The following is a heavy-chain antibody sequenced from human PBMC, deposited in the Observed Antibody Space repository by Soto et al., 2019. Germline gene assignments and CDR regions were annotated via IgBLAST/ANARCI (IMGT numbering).Heavy chain of an antibody. CDR3: EAPGYPNFVY. Sequence: QVQLVESGGGVVQPGRSLRLSCAASGFTFSSYAMHWVRQAPGKGLEWVAVISYDGSNKYYADSVKGRFTISRDNSKYTLYLQLNSLRAEDTAVYYCEAPGYPNFVYWGQCTLVTVSS. V-gene: IGHV3-30-3*01. D-gene: IGHD5-18*01. CDR2: ISYDGSNK. J-gene: IGHJ4*02. CDR1: GFTFSSYA.